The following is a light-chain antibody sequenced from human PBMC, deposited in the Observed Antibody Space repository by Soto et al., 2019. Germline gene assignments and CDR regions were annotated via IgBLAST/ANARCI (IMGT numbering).Light chain of an antibody. Sequence: QSALTQPASVSGSPGQSITISCTGTSSDVGGYNYVSWYQQQSGKAPKLMIHEVSNRPSGVSNRFSGSKSGNTASLTISGLQAEDEADYYCCSYAGNHDYVFGTGTKGTVL. CDR2: EVS. CDR1: SSDVGGYNY. CDR3: CSYAGNHDYV. J-gene: IGLJ1*01. V-gene: IGLV2-14*01.